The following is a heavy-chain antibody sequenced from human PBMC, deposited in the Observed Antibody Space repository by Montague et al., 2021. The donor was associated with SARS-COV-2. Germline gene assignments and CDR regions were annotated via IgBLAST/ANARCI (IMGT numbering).Heavy chain of an antibody. J-gene: IGHJ4*02. Sequence: SETLSLTCTVSGGSISSYYWSWIRQPPGKGRGWVGYSYYSGNTNYNPSLGSRVTISVDTSKNQFSLKLSSVTAADTAVYYCARGGGYSGYDHDYWGQGTLATVSS. D-gene: IGHD5-12*01. CDR2: SYYSGNT. CDR3: ARGGGYSGYDHDY. V-gene: IGHV4-59*01. CDR1: GGSISSYY.